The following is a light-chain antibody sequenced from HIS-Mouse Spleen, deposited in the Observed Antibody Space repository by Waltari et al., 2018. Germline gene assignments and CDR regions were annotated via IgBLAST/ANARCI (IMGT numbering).Light chain of an antibody. V-gene: IGLV1-44*01. J-gene: IGLJ3*02. CDR1: SSNIGRNT. CDR3: AAWDDSLNGWV. CDR2: SNN. Sequence: QSVLTQPPSASGTPGQRVTISCSGSSSNIGRNTVHWYQQLPGTAPKLIIYSNNQRPSGVPDRFSGSKSGTSASLAISGLQSEDEADYYCAAWDDSLNGWVFGGGTKLTVL.